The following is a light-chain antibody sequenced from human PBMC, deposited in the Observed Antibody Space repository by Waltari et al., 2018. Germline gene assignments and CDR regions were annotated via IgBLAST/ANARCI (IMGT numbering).Light chain of an antibody. CDR2: AAS. Sequence: DIQLTQSPFSLSASVGDRVTITCRASQSISSYLNWYQQKPGKAPKLLIYAASSLQSGVPSRFSGSGSTTHFTLTISSLQPEDFATYYCQQIYRTPRLTFGGGTMMEIK. CDR3: QQIYRTPRLT. V-gene: IGKV1-39*01. CDR1: QSISSY. J-gene: IGKJ4*01.